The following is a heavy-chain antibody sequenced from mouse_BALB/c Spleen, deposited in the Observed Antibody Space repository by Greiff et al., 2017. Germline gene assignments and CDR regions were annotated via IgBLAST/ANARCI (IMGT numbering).Heavy chain of an antibody. D-gene: IGHD1-1*01. V-gene: IGHV14-3*02. CDR2: IDPANGNT. Sequence: VQLQQSGAELVKPGASVKLSCTASGFNIKDTYMHWVKQRPEQGLEWIGRIDPANGNTKYDPKFQGKATITADTSSNTAYLQLSSLTSEDTAVYYCAPYYYGSSGFAYGGQGTLVTVSA. CDR1: GFNIKDTY. CDR3: APYYYGSSGFAY. J-gene: IGHJ3*01.